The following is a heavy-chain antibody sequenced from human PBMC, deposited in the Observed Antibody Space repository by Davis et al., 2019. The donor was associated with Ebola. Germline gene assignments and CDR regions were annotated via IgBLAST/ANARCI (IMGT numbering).Heavy chain of an antibody. CDR2: IYSGGST. Sequence: GESLKISCAASGFTFSDYYMSWIRQAPGKGLEWVSVIYSGGSTYYADSVKGRFTISRDNSKNTLYLQMNSLRAEDTAVYYCARDFQYCSGGSCYYYGMDVWGQGTTVTVSS. CDR3: ARDFQYCSGGSCYYYGMDV. D-gene: IGHD2-15*01. CDR1: GFTFSDYY. J-gene: IGHJ6*02. V-gene: IGHV3-53*01.